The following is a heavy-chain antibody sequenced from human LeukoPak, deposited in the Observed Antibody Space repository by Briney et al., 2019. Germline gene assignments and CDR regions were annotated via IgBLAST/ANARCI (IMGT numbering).Heavy chain of an antibody. CDR3: ARLYDILTARYYYGMDV. Sequence: GGSLRLSCAASGFTVSSNYMSWVRQAPGKGLEWVSVIYSGGSTYYADSVKGRFTISRDNSKNTLYLQMNSLRAEDTAVYYCARLYDILTARYYYGMDVWGQGTTVTVSS. D-gene: IGHD3-9*01. CDR2: IYSGGST. V-gene: IGHV3-66*04. J-gene: IGHJ6*02. CDR1: GFTVSSNY.